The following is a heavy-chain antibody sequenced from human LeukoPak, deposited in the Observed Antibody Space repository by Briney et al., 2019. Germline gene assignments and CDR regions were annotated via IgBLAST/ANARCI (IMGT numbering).Heavy chain of an antibody. Sequence: SETLSFTCAVYGGSFSGYYWSWIRQPPGKGLEWIGEINHSGSTNYNPSLKSRVTISVDTSKNQFSLKLSSVTAADTAVYYCARGRYSSSYWYFDLWGRGTLVTVSS. CDR2: INHSGST. J-gene: IGHJ2*01. D-gene: IGHD6-6*01. CDR3: ARGRYSSSYWYFDL. V-gene: IGHV4-34*01. CDR1: GGSFSGYY.